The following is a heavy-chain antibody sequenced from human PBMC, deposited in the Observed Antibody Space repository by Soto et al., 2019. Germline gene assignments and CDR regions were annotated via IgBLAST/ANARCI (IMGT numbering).Heavy chain of an antibody. CDR2: IYSGGST. CDR3: TRGSPIYGSGGSCAGFGAFDI. J-gene: IGHJ3*02. D-gene: IGHD2-15*01. CDR1: GFTVSSNY. Sequence: EVQLVESGGGLIQPGGSLRLSCAASGFTVSSNYMSWVRQAPGKGLEWVSVIYSGGSTYYADSVKGRFTISRDNSKNTLYLQMNSLRAEDTAVYYCTRGSPIYGSGGSCAGFGAFDIWGQGTMVTVSS. V-gene: IGHV3-53*01.